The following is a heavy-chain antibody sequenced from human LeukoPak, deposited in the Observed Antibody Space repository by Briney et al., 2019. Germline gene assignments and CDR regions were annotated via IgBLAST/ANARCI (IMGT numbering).Heavy chain of an antibody. CDR1: GYTFTGYY. CDR3: ARGTLYYYDSSGYQDY. CDR2: INPNSGGT. J-gene: IGHJ4*02. D-gene: IGHD3-22*01. V-gene: IGHV1-2*02. Sequence: ASVKVSCKASGYTFTGYYMHWVRQAPGQGLEWMGWINPNSGGTNYAQKFRGRVTMTRDTSISTAYMELSRLRSDDTAVYYCARGTLYYYDSSGYQDYWGQGTLVTVSS.